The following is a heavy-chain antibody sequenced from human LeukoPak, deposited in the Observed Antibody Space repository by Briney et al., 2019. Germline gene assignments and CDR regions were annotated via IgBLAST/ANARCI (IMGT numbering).Heavy chain of an antibody. CDR2: VYYVGNA. J-gene: IGHJ5*02. CDR3: ATHDEGSYFET. V-gene: IGHV4-39*02. CDR1: GGSVRSSRPY. Sequence: SETLSLTCTVSGGSVRSSRPYWGWIRQSPGKGLEWIGSVYYVGNAYYRPSLLSRATISIDTSKTHISLRLISVTATDTGIYYCATHDEGSYFETWGQGALVTVSS. D-gene: IGHD3-10*01.